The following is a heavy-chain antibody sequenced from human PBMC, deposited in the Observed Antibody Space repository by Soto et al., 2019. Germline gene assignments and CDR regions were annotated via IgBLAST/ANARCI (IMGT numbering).Heavy chain of an antibody. V-gene: IGHV7-4-1*01. CDR3: ARDLEDIVVVVAAVGFDY. Sequence: QVQLVQSGAEVKKPGSSVKVSCKASGGTFSSYAMNWVRQAPGQGLEWMGWINTNTGNPTYAQGFTGRFVFSLDTSVSTAYLQICSLKAEDTAVYYCARDLEDIVVVVAAVGFDYWGQGTLVTVSS. J-gene: IGHJ4*02. CDR2: INTNTGNP. CDR1: GGTFSSYA. D-gene: IGHD2-15*01.